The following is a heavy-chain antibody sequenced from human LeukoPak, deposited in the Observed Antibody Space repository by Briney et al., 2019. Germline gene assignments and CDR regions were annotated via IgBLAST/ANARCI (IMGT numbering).Heavy chain of an antibody. V-gene: IGHV4-31*03. J-gene: IGHJ4*02. Sequence: SETLSLTCTVSGGSISSGGYYWSWIRQHPGKGLEWIGYIYYSGSTYYNPSLKSRVTMSVGTSKNQFSLKLSSVTAADTAEYYCARTVAGRLDYWGQGTLVTVSS. CDR2: IYYSGST. D-gene: IGHD6-6*01. CDR1: GGSISSGGYY. CDR3: ARTVAGRLDY.